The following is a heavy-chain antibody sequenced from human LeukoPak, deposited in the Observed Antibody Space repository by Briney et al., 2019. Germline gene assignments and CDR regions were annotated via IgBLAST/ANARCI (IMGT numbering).Heavy chain of an antibody. CDR3: ARGTHSYSSIDY. CDR2: INHSGST. D-gene: IGHD6-13*01. V-gene: IGHV4-34*01. CDR1: GGSFSGYY. Sequence: PSETLSLTCAVYGGSFSGYYWGWIRQPPGKGLEWIGEINHSGSTNYNPSLKSRVTISVDTSKNQISLRLSSVTAADTAVYYCARGTHSYSSIDYWGQGTLVTVSS. J-gene: IGHJ4*02.